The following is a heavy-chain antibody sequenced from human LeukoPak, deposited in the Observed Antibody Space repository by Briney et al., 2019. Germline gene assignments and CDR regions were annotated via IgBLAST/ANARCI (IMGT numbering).Heavy chain of an antibody. CDR1: GGSISNNY. CDR2: IYTSGST. V-gene: IGHV4-4*07. D-gene: IGHD2-2*03. CDR3: ARLHFGYCSSTSCGY. J-gene: IGHJ4*02. Sequence: PSETLSLTCTVSGGSISNNYWSWIRQSAGKGLEWIGRIYTSGSTNYNPSLKSRVTISVDKSKNQFSLKLSSVTAADTAVYYCARLHFGYCSSTSCGYWGQGTLVTVSS.